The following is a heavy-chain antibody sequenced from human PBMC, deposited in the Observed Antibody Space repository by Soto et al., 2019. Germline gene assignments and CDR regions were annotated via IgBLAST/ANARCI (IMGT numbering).Heavy chain of an antibody. CDR3: ARGSAVAGTVYYYYMDV. V-gene: IGHV1-69*02. Sequence: ASVKVSCKASGGTFSSYTISWVRQAPGQGLEWMGRIIPILGIANYAQKFQGRVTITADKSTSTAYMELSSLRSEDTAVYYCARGSAVAGTVYYYYMDVWGKGTTVTVSS. D-gene: IGHD6-19*01. CDR2: IIPILGIA. J-gene: IGHJ6*03. CDR1: GGTFSSYT.